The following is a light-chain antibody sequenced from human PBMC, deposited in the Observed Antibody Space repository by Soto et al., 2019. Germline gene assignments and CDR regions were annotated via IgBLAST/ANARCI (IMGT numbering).Light chain of an antibody. CDR2: DAS. Sequence: DIQMTQSPLYLSASVGDRVTVTCLAGQNIRTCLNWYQEKTGRAPKLLIHDASTLQSGVPSRFSGSGSVTEFTLTISSLQPEDFATYYCLQHRHYPLTFGGGTKVDIK. CDR1: QNIRTC. V-gene: IGKV1-17*01. J-gene: IGKJ4*01. CDR3: LQHRHYPLT.